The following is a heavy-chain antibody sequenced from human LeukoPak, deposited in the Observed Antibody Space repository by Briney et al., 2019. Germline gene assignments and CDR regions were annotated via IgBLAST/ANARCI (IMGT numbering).Heavy chain of an antibody. Sequence: GGSLRLSCTASGFTFSDFHMSWIRQAPGKGLEWVSHISGSGYAIHHPGSVKGRFTISRDNSKNSLYLQMNSLRVEDSAVYYCARLSGTYSRGGDHWGQGTLVTVSS. D-gene: IGHD1-26*01. CDR3: ARLSGTYSRGGDH. J-gene: IGHJ4*02. CDR2: ISGSGYAI. V-gene: IGHV3-11*01. CDR1: GFTFSDFH.